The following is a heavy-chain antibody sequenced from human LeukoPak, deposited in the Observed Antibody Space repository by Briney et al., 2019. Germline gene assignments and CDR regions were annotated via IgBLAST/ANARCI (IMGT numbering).Heavy chain of an antibody. D-gene: IGHD1-26*01. J-gene: IGHJ4*02. V-gene: IGHV1-69*13. Sequence: SVKVSCKASGGTFSSYAISWVRRAPGQGLEGMGRIFPIFATANYAQKFQGRGTITADGSTSTAYLELSSLRSEDTAVYYCARESGSYEAYFDYWGQGTLVTVSS. CDR1: GGTFSSYA. CDR2: IFPIFATA. CDR3: ARESGSYEAYFDY.